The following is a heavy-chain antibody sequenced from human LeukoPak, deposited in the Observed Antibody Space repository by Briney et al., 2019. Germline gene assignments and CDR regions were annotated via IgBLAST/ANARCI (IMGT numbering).Heavy chain of an antibody. CDR2: IHGTGDTI. V-gene: IGHV3-48*02. Sequence: PGGSLRLSCAASGFTFSSYSMNWVRQAPGKGLEWVSYIHGTGDTIYYADSVKGRFTISRDNAKNSLYLQMNSLRDEDTAVYYCARDRVGGSRYFDYWGQGTLVTVSS. J-gene: IGHJ4*02. D-gene: IGHD1-26*01. CDR3: ARDRVGGSRYFDY. CDR1: GFTFSSYS.